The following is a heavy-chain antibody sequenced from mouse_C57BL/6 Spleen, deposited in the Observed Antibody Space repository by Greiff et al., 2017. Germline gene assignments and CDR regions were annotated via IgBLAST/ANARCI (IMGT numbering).Heavy chain of an antibody. CDR3: ATPEGYGSSYRFAY. D-gene: IGHD1-1*01. CDR1: GYTFTGYW. J-gene: IGHJ3*01. Sequence: QVQLQQSGAELMEPGASVKLSCKATGYTFTGYWVEWVKQRPGHGLEWIGEILPGSGRTNHTEKITGQGTFTADTSCNTAYMLLSSLTTENSAIYYGATPEGYGSSYRFAYWGQGTLVTVSA. CDR2: ILPGSGRT. V-gene: IGHV1-9*01.